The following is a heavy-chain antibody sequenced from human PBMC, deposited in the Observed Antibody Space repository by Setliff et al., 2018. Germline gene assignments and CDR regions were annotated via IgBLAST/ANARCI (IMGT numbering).Heavy chain of an antibody. CDR2: INPGGGST. CDR1: GGTFSSYA. V-gene: IGHV1-46*01. Sequence: ASVKVSCKASGGTFSSYAISWVRQAPGQGLEWMGMINPGGGSTTYAQKFQGRVTMTRDTSISTAYMELSSLRSEDTAVYYCAKTSIAARPDFDYWGQGTLVTVSS. D-gene: IGHD6-6*01. J-gene: IGHJ4*02. CDR3: AKTSIAARPDFDY.